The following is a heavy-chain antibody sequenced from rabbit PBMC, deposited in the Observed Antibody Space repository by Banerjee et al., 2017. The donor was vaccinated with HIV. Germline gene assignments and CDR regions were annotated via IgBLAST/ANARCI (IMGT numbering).Heavy chain of an antibody. J-gene: IGHJ4*01. V-gene: IGHV1S40*01. CDR3: AREGGSYGDYGDFNL. CDR2: IYLGSSGST. D-gene: IGHD2-1*01. CDR1: GFSFSSSYY. Sequence: LEESGGALVKPGASLTLTCTASGFSFSSSYYMCWVRQAPGKGLEWIACIYLGSSGSTYYASWAKGRFTISKTSSTTVTLQMTSLTAADPATYFCAREGGSYGDYGDFNLWGQGTLVTV.